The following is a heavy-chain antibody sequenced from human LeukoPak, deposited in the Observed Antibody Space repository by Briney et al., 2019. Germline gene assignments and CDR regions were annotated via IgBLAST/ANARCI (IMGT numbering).Heavy chain of an antibody. D-gene: IGHD3-10*01. Sequence: GSSVMVSCKASGGTFSSYAISWVRQAPGQGLEWMGGIIPIFGTANYAQKFQGRVTITADKSTSTAYMELSSLRSEDTAVYYCARIPPYGSGSYSYYGMDVWGKGTTVTVSS. CDR1: GGTFSSYA. J-gene: IGHJ6*04. CDR2: IIPIFGTA. V-gene: IGHV1-69*06. CDR3: ARIPPYGSGSYSYYGMDV.